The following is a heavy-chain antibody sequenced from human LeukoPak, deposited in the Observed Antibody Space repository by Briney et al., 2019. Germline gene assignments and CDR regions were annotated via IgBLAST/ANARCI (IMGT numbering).Heavy chain of an antibody. CDR1: GFTFSSYA. CDR3: ARGHFRGRALNAFDI. D-gene: IGHD1-26*01. CDR2: INHSGST. V-gene: IGHV4-34*01. J-gene: IGHJ3*02. Sequence: GSLRLSCAASGFTFSSYAMSWIRQPPGKGLEWIGEINHSGSTNYNPSLKSRVTISVDTSKNQFSLKLSSVTAADTAVYYCARGHFRGRALNAFDIWGQGTMVTASS.